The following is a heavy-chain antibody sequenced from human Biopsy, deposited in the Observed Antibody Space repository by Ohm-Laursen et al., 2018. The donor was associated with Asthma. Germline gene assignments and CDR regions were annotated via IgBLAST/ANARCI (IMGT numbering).Heavy chain of an antibody. J-gene: IGHJ4*02. Sequence: SLRLSCAASGFTFGSYGLHWVRQAPGKGLEWVADIWFDGSNKHYADSVKGRFTVSRDNSKNTLYLQMNSLRAEDTALYYCGRERSYMVDYWGQGTLVTVSS. V-gene: IGHV3-33*01. CDR3: GRERSYMVDY. CDR1: GFTFGSYG. CDR2: IWFDGSNK. D-gene: IGHD3-10*01.